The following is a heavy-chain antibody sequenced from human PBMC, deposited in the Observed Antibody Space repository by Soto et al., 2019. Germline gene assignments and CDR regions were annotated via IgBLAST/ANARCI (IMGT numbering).Heavy chain of an antibody. V-gene: IGHV3-23*01. CDR2: ISGSGGST. Sequence: EVQLLESGGGLVQPGGSLRLSCAASGFTFSSYAMSWVRQAPGKGLEWVSAISGSGGSTYYADSVKGRFTISRDNSKNTLYLQLNSLRAEDTAVYYCAKGRYSSSWYEVDYWGQGTLVTVSS. J-gene: IGHJ4*02. CDR3: AKGRYSSSWYEVDY. D-gene: IGHD6-13*01. CDR1: GFTFSSYA.